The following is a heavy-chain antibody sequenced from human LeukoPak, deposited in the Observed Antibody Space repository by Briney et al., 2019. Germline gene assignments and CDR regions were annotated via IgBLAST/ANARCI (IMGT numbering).Heavy chain of an antibody. V-gene: IGHV3-7*03. J-gene: IGHJ4*02. CDR2: IKEDGSDY. Sequence: GGSLRLSCAASGFIFSRFWMSWVRQAPGKGLEWVANIKEDGSDYYYVGSVKGRFTISRDNTKNSLYLQMNSLRAEDTAVFYCARDQYDTWSRRGNFDSWGQETLVIVSS. CDR3: ARDQYDTWSRRGNFDS. D-gene: IGHD3-3*01. CDR1: GFIFSRFW.